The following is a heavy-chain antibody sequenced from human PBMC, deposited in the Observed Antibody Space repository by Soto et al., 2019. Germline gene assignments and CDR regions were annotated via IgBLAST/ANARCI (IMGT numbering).Heavy chain of an antibody. J-gene: IGHJ6*02. CDR2: SVDTGGRT. D-gene: IGHD2-21*02. CDR3: APVPAASFYYYSDV. Sequence: PWGSLSLSCTASGVAFSSYAINWVRKAPGQGLEWVSGSVDTGGRTFYSDSVKGRFTISRDNAKNTLYLEMNSLRAEDTAIYYFAPVPAASFYYYSDVWGQGTTVTVSS. CDR1: GVAFSSYA. V-gene: IGHV3-23*01.